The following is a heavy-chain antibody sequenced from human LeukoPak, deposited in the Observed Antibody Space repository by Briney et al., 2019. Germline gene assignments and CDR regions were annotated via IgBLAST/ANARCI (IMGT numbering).Heavy chain of an antibody. J-gene: IGHJ6*02. V-gene: IGHV1-69*13. CDR1: GGTLSSYA. Sequence: ASVKVSCKASGGTLSSYAISWVRQAPGQGLEWMGGIIPIFGTANYAQKFQGRVTITADESTSTAYMELSSLRSEDTAVYYCASSVVVPAAGYYYYGMDVWGQGTTVTVSS. D-gene: IGHD2-2*01. CDR2: IIPIFGTA. CDR3: ASSVVVPAAGYYYYGMDV.